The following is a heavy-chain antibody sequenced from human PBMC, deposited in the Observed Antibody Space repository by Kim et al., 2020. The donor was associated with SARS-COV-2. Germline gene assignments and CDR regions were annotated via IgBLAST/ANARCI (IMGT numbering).Heavy chain of an antibody. J-gene: IGHJ4*02. V-gene: IGHV1-8*01. CDR1: GYTFTSFD. CDR2: MNPNSGNT. Sequence: ASVKVSCKASGYTFTSFDINWVRQATGQGLEWMGWMNPNSGNTGYAQKFQGRVTMTRNTSISTAYMELSSLRSEDTAVYYCARVPYSYGYYYFDYWGQGTLVTVSS. CDR3: ARVPYSYGYYYFDY. D-gene: IGHD5-18*01.